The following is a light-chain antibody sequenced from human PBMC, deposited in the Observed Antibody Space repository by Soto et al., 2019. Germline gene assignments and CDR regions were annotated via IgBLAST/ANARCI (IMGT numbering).Light chain of an antibody. V-gene: IGLV2-23*02. CDR3: CSYAGSYYV. CDR1: SSDVGSYNL. CDR2: EVS. Sequence: QSVLTPPASVSGSPGQSITISCTGTSSDVGSYNLVSWYQQHPGKAPKLMIYEVSKRSSGVSNRFSGSKSGNTASLTISGLQAEDEADYYCCSYAGSYYVFGTGTKVTVL. J-gene: IGLJ1*01.